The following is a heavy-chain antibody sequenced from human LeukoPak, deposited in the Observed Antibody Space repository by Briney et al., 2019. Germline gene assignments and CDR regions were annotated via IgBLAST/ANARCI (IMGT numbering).Heavy chain of an antibody. J-gene: IGHJ4*02. V-gene: IGHV3-21*01. D-gene: IGHD6-19*01. CDR3: ATDSSGWY. CDR2: ISSNSNYI. Sequence: GGALRVSCAPSGFTFIGDSGNSGRQAPGRGLEWVSAISSNSNYIYYADSVKGRFTISRDNAKNLVFLQMNSLRAEDTALYYCATDSSGWYWGQGTLVTVSS. CDR1: GFTFIGDS.